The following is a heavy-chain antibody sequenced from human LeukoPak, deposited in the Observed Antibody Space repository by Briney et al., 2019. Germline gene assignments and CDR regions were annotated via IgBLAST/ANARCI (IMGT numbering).Heavy chain of an antibody. D-gene: IGHD3-22*01. J-gene: IGHJ4*02. V-gene: IGHV3-30*01. CDR3: ATYYYDSATDY. CDR1: GFAFSSYA. Sequence: GGSLRLSCAASGFAFSSYAMHSVRQAPGKGLEWVAVIPYYGSDKYYADSVKGRFTISRDNSKNTLYLQMDSLRDEDTAVYYCATYYYDSATDYWGQGTLVTVSS. CDR2: IPYYGSDK.